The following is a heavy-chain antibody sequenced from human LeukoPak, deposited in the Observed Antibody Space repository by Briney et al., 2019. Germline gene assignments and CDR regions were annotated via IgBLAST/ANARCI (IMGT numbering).Heavy chain of an antibody. Sequence: SETLSLTCSFAGFSVSSYYWSWIRQPPGKGLEWIGYIYYSGATKYNPSLKSRVTISIDTSKSQFSLRLTSVIAADTAIYYCARAPTRDRYYFDWWGQGTLVPVSS. J-gene: IGHJ4*02. CDR1: GFSVSSYY. V-gene: IGHV4-59*02. CDR2: IYYSGAT. CDR3: ARAPTRDRYYFDW.